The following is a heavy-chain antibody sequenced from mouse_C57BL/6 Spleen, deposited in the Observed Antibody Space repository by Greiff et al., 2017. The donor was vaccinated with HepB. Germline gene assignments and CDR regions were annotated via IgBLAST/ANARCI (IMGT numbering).Heavy chain of an antibody. D-gene: IGHD2-1*01. V-gene: IGHV1-15*01. J-gene: IGHJ2*01. Sequence: VQLQESGAELVRPGASVTLSCKASGYTFTDYEMHWVKQTPVHGLEWIGAIDPETGGTAYNQKFKGKAILTADKSSSTAYMELRSLTSEDSAVYYCTIYYGNYSDYWGQGTTLTVSS. CDR3: TIYYGNYSDY. CDR2: IDPETGGT. CDR1: GYTFTDYE.